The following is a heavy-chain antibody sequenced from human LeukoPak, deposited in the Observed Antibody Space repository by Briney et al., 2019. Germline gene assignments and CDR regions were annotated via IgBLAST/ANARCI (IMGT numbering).Heavy chain of an antibody. CDR1: GFTVSSNY. Sequence: GGSLRLSCAASGFTVSSNYMSWVRQAPGKGLEWVSVIYSGGSTYYADSVKGRFTISRDNSKNTLYLRMNSLRAEDTAVHYCAREGGVVVPAAMPAFDIWGQGTMVTVSS. J-gene: IGHJ3*02. V-gene: IGHV3-66*01. CDR2: IYSGGST. CDR3: AREGGVVVPAAMPAFDI. D-gene: IGHD2-2*01.